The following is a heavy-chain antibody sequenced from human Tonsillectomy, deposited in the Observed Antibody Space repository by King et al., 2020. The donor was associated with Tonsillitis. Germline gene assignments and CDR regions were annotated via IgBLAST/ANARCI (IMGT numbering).Heavy chain of an antibody. CDR1: GFTFSDYG. J-gene: IGHJ4*02. Sequence: VQLVESGGGVVRPGGSLRLSCAASGFTFSDYGVHWVRQAPGKGLEGVAFISYDGSARHYADSVKGRFTISRDNSKNTLFLQMNSLRVYDTAVYYCAKDPSMTPPFDHWGQGTLVTVSS. CDR2: ISYDGSAR. CDR3: AKDPSMTPPFDH. V-gene: IGHV3-30*18.